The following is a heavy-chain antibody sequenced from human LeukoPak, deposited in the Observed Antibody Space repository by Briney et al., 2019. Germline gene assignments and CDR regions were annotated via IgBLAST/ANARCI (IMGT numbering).Heavy chain of an antibody. CDR1: GYTFTSYG. CDR2: ISAYNGNT. V-gene: IGHV1-18*01. J-gene: IGHJ5*02. Sequence: ASVKVSCKASGYTFTSYGISWVRQAPGQGLEWMGWISAYNGNTNYAQKLQGRVTMTTDTSTSTAYMELRSLRSDDTAVYYCARAPSRITMTVVADWFDPWGQGTLVTVSS. CDR3: ARAPSRITMTVVADWFDP. D-gene: IGHD3-22*01.